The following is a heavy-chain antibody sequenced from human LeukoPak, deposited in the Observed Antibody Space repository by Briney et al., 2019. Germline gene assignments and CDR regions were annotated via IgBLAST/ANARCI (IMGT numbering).Heavy chain of an antibody. D-gene: IGHD2-15*01. CDR2: ISISGYTT. CDR1: GFTFSSYN. J-gene: IGHJ6*03. Sequence: PGGSLRLSCAASGFTFSSYNMNWVRQAPGKGLEWVSSISISGYTTYYADSVKGRFTISRDNSKNTLYLQMNSLRAEDTAVYYCAKGREGISWGHYYYYMDVWGKGTTVTISS. CDR3: AKGREGISWGHYYYYMDV. V-gene: IGHV3-23*01.